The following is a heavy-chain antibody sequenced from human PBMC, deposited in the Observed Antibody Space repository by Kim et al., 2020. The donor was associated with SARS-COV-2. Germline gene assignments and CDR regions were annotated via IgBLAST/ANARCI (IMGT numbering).Heavy chain of an antibody. J-gene: IGHJ4*02. CDR2: IKEDGSEE. CDR3: ARDLVRGELYY. CDR1: GFTFSGYW. D-gene: IGHD3-10*01. Sequence: GGSLRLSCIVSGFTFSGYWMSWVRQAPGKGLEWVANIKEDGSEEYYVDSVKGRFTISRDNAKNSLYLQMNSLRAEDTAVYYCARDLVRGELYYWGQGTLVTVSS. V-gene: IGHV3-7*03.